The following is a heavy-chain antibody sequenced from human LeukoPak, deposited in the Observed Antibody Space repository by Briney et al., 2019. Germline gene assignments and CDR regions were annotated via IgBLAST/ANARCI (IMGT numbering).Heavy chain of an antibody. D-gene: IGHD3-9*01. Sequence: GESLKISCKGSGYSFTSYWIGWVRQMPGKGLEWMGIIYPGDSDTRYSPSFQGQVTISADKSISTAYLQWSSLKASDTAIYYCARQYYDILTGFYIHFDYWGQGTLVTVSS. V-gene: IGHV5-51*01. J-gene: IGHJ4*02. CDR1: GYSFTSYW. CDR2: IYPGDSDT. CDR3: ARQYYDILTGFYIHFDY.